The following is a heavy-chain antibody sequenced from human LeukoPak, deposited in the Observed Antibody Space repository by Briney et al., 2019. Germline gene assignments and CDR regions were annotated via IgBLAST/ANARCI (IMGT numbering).Heavy chain of an antibody. CDR1: GFKFDDYA. D-gene: IGHD4-17*01. CDR2: ISWNSGSI. Sequence: GGSLSLSCAASGFKFDDYAMHWVRQAPGKGLEGVSGISWNSGSIGYADSVKGRFTIPRDNAKNSLYLQMNSLRAEDMALYYCAKVDGVYGDYDLLGAFDIWGQGTMVTVSS. CDR3: AKVDGVYGDYDLLGAFDI. J-gene: IGHJ3*02. V-gene: IGHV3-9*03.